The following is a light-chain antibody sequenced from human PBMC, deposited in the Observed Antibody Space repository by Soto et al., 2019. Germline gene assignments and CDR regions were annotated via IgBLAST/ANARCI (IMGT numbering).Light chain of an antibody. J-gene: IGKJ2*01. Sequence: EIVMTQSPATVSLSPGERATLSCRASPGVSNTLAWYQQRPGQAPRLLIYGASIRAPGIPARFSGGGSGTEFTLTITSLQSEDFAVYYCQQYENWPYTFGQGTKLVIK. CDR2: GAS. V-gene: IGKV3-15*01. CDR3: QQYENWPYT. CDR1: PGVSNT.